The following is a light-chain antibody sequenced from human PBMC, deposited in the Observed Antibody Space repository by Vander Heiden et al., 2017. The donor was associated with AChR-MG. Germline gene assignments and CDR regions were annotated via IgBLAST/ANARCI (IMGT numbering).Light chain of an antibody. J-gene: IGLJ2*01. CDR1: SNDIGAYKS. V-gene: IGLV2-8*01. Sequence: QSALAQPPFVSGSPGQSVTISRTGTSNDIGAYKSVSWYQQHPGKVPKLIIFEVTERPSGVPDRFSASKSANTASLTVSGLQAEDEAEYFCSSYAGKNNLLFGGGTKLTV. CDR3: SSYAGKNNLL. CDR2: EVT.